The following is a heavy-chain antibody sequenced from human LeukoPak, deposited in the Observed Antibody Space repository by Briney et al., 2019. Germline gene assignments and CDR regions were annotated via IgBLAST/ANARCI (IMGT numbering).Heavy chain of an antibody. J-gene: IGHJ5*02. CDR2: IIPIFGTA. V-gene: IGHV1-69*01. Sequence: SVKVSCKASGGTFSSYAIRWVRQAPGQGLEWMGGIIPIFGTANYAQKFQGRVTITADESTSTAYMELSSLRSEDTAVYYCARVTLRYQLLATWFDPWGQGTLVTVSS. CDR1: GGTFSSYA. D-gene: IGHD2-2*01. CDR3: ARVTLRYQLLATWFDP.